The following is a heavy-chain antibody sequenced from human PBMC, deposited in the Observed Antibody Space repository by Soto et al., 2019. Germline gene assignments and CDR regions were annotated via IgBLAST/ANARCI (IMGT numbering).Heavy chain of an antibody. D-gene: IGHD4-4*01. V-gene: IGHV1-18*01. Sequence: ASVKGSCKASGYTFTRYGISWVRQAPGQGLEWMGWISAYNGNTNYAQKLQGRVTMTTDTSTSTAYMELRSLRSDDTAVYYCARDLTPGNNLDYSPYTWLDPWGQGTLVTVSS. CDR1: GYTFTRYG. CDR3: ARDLTPGNNLDYSPYTWLDP. J-gene: IGHJ5*02. CDR2: ISAYNGNT.